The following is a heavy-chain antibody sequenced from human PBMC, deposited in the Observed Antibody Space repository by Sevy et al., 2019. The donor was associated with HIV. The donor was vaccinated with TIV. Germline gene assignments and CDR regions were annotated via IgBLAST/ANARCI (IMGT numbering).Heavy chain of an antibody. CDR1: GGSISSGDYY. J-gene: IGHJ5*02. CDR3: ARVVLEANWFDP. CDR2: IYYSGST. Sequence: SETLSLTCTVSGGSISSGDYYWSWIRQPPGKGLEWIGYIYYSGSTYYNPSLKSRVTISVDTSKNQFSLKLSSVTAADTAAYYCARVVLEANWFDPWGQGTLVTVSS. V-gene: IGHV4-30-4*01.